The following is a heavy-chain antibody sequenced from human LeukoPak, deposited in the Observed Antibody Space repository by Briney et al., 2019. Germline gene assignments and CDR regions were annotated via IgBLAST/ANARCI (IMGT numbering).Heavy chain of an antibody. V-gene: IGHV4-59*01. Sequence: PSETLSLTCTVSSGSTSSYYWSWIRQPPGKGLEWIGYIYYSGSTNYNPSLKSRVTISVDTSKNQFSLKLSSVTAADTAVYYCAREFEGRYYYPWGQGTLVTVSS. J-gene: IGHJ5*02. CDR2: IYYSGST. CDR1: SGSTSSYY. CDR3: AREFEGRYYYP. D-gene: IGHD3-10*01.